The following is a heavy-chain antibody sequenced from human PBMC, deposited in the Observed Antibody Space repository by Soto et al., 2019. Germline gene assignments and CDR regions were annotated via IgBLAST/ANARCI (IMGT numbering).Heavy chain of an antibody. J-gene: IGHJ6*02. CDR1: GFNFSSYD. D-gene: IGHD4-4*01. CDR3: ARVSPTAYGMDV. V-gene: IGHV3-13*01. Sequence: GGSLRLSCAASGFNFSSYDMHWVRQATGKGLEWVSAIGTAGDTYYPGSVKGRFTISRENAKNSLYLQMNSLRAEDTAVYYCARVSPTAYGMDVWGQGTTVTVSS. CDR2: IGTAGDT.